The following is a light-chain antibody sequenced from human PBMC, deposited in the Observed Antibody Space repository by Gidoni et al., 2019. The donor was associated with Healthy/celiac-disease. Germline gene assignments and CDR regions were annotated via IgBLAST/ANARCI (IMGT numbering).Light chain of an antibody. CDR1: QSVRSN. Sequence: EIVMTQSPATLSVSPGERATLSCRASQSVRSNLAWYQQKPGQAPRLLIYGASTRATGIPARFSGSGSGTEFTLPISSLQSEDFAVYYCQQYNNWYTFGQGTKLEIK. J-gene: IGKJ2*01. V-gene: IGKV3-15*01. CDR2: GAS. CDR3: QQYNNWYT.